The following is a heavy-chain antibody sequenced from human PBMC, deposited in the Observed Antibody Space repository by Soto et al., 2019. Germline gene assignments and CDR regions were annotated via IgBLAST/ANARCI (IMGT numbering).Heavy chain of an antibody. CDR1: GFTFGIYS. V-gene: IGHV3-48*02. D-gene: IGHD2-15*01. Sequence: EVQLVESGGGLVQRGGSLRLSCAASGFTFGIYSMNWVRQAPGKGLAWISYINGSSSTMYYADSVKGRFIISRDNADNALYLQMNSLRDADTAVYYCARGDRFRCSGDRCFSDGLFLSWGQGTLVTVSS. J-gene: IGHJ5*02. CDR2: INGSSSTM. CDR3: ARGDRFRCSGDRCFSDGLFLS.